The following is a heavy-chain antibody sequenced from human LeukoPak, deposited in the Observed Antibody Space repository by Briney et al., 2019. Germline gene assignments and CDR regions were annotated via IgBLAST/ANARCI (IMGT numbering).Heavy chain of an antibody. CDR2: IYPRDGST. CDR3: ARDQEGFDY. J-gene: IGHJ4*02. Sequence: ASAKVSCKASGYTFTSNYIHWVRQAPGQGLEWMGMIYPRDGSTSYAQKFQGRVTVTRDTSTSTVHMELSGLRSEDTAVYYCARDQEGFDYWGQGTLVTVSS. CDR1: GYTFTSNY. V-gene: IGHV1-46*01.